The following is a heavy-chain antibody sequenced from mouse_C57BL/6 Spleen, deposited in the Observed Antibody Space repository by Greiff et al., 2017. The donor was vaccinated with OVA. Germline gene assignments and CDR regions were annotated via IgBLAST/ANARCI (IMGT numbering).Heavy chain of an antibody. J-gene: IGHJ2*01. CDR2: ISGGGGNT. Sequence: EVKLVESGGGLVKPGGSLKLSCAASGFTFSSYTMSWVRQTPEKRLEWVATISGGGGNTYYPDSGKGRFTISRDNAKNALYLQMSSLRSEDTALYYCARRDDGYYYFDYWGQGTTLTVSS. CDR3: ARRDDGYYYFDY. V-gene: IGHV5-9*01. D-gene: IGHD2-3*01. CDR1: GFTFSSYT.